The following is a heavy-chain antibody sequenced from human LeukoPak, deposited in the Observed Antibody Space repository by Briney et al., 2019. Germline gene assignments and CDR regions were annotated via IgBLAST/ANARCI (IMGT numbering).Heavy chain of an antibody. D-gene: IGHD3-9*01. Sequence: ASVKVSCKASGYTFTGYYMHWVRQAPGQGLEWMGWINPNSGGTNYAQKFQSRVTMTRDTSISAAYMELSRLRSDDTAVYYCARAEVYDILTGYRWGQGTLVTVSS. CDR3: ARAEVYDILTGYR. J-gene: IGHJ4*02. CDR1: GYTFTGYY. CDR2: INPNSGGT. V-gene: IGHV1-2*02.